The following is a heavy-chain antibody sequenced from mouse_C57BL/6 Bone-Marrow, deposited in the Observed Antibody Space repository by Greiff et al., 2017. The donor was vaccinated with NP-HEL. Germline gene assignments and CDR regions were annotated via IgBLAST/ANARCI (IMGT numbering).Heavy chain of an antibody. Sequence: QVQLQQPGAELVRPGSSVKLSCKASGYTFTSYWMHWVKQRPIQGLEWIGNIDPSDSETHYNQKFKDKATLTVDKSSSTAYMQLSSLTSEDSAVYYCARLGGISNRYLDYGAKAPLSQSPQ. CDR3: ARLGGISNRYLDY. D-gene: IGHD1-1*01. CDR1: GYTFTSYW. V-gene: IGHV1-52*01. CDR2: IDPSDSET. J-gene: IGHJ2*01.